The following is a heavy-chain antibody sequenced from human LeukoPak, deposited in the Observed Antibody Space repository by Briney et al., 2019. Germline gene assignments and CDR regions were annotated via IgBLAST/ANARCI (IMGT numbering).Heavy chain of an antibody. CDR2: IIPIFGTA. D-gene: IGHD2-2*01. CDR3: ASSRSTSCYALGY. CDR1: GGTLSSYA. V-gene: IGHV1-69*06. Sequence: SVKVSCKASGGTLSSYAISWVRQAPGQGLEWMGGIIPIFGTANYAQKFQGRVTITADKSTSTAYMELSSLRSEDTAVYYCASSRSTSCYALGYWGQGTLVTVSS. J-gene: IGHJ4*02.